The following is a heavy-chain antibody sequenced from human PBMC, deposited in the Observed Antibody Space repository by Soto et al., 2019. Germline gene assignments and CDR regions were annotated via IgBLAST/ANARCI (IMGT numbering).Heavy chain of an antibody. Sequence: EVQLVESGGGLVKPGGSLRLSCAASGFTFSSYSMNWVRQAPGKGLEWVSSISSSSSYIYYADSVKGRFTISRDNAKNSLYLQMNSLRAEDTAVYYCARVAGAPTSSFAVDDYWGQGTLVTVSS. CDR2: ISSSSSYI. CDR3: ARVAGAPTSSFAVDDY. V-gene: IGHV3-21*01. CDR1: GFTFSSYS. D-gene: IGHD6-13*01. J-gene: IGHJ4*02.